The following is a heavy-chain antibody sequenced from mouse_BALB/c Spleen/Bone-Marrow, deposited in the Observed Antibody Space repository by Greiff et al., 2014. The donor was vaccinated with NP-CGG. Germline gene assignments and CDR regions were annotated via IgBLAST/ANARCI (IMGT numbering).Heavy chain of an antibody. V-gene: IGHV1S30*01. CDR1: GYSFTGYY. CDR2: INPYNGGT. D-gene: IGHD2-10*02. Sequence: VQLKQSGPELVKPGPSVKISCKASGYSFTGYYMHWVKQSHGKGLEWIGEINPYNGGTSYNQKFKGKATLTVDTSSSTAFMELHSLTSEDSLVYYCARQLYGNYAYWGQGTLVTVSA. J-gene: IGHJ3*01. CDR3: ARQLYGNYAY.